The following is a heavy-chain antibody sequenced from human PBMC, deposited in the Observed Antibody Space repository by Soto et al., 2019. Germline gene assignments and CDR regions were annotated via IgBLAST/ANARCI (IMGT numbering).Heavy chain of an antibody. J-gene: IGHJ6*02. D-gene: IGHD4-17*01. CDR2: IYYSGST. CDR1: GGSISSYY. Sequence: SETLSLTCTVSGGSISSYYWSWIRQPPGKGLEWIGYIYYSGSTNYNPSLKSRVTISVDTSKNQFSLKLSSVTAADTAVYYCARKDDYLFYYYYGMDVWGQGSTVPVSS. CDR3: ARKDDYLFYYYYGMDV. V-gene: IGHV4-59*01.